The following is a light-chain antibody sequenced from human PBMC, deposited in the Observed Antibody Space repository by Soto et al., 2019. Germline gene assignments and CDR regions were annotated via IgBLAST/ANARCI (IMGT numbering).Light chain of an antibody. J-gene: IGKJ5*01. Sequence: ETVLTQSPATLSLFPGERATLSCGASQSVSSNYLAWYQHKRGLAPRLLIYDASSRATGIPDRFSGSGSGTDFTLTISRLEPEDFAVYYCEQYGSSPTFGQGTRLESK. V-gene: IGKV3D-20*01. CDR1: QSVSSNY. CDR2: DAS. CDR3: EQYGSSPT.